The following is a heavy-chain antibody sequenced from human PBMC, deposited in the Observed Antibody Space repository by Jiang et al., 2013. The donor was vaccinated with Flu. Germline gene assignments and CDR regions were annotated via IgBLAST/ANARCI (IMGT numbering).Heavy chain of an antibody. Sequence: VQLLESGGGLVQPGGSLKLSCAASGFIFSGSAMHWVRQTSGKGLGWVGRIRTRTNSYVTAYAASVKGRFTISRDDSQNTAYLQMDSLKTEDTAVYYCTTDTKNYYATGALDWGQGTLVTVSS. CDR2: IRTRTNSYVT. J-gene: IGHJ4*02. CDR1: GFIFSGSA. V-gene: IGHV3-73*01. D-gene: IGHD2-8*02. CDR3: TTDTKNYYATGALD.